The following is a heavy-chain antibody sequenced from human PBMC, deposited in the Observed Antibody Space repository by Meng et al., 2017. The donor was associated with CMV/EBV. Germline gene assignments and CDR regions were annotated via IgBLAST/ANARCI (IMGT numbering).Heavy chain of an antibody. Sequence: ESLKISCAASGFTFSDYYMSWIRQAPGKGLEWIGSIYYSGSTYYNPSLKSRVTISVDTSKNQFSLKLSSVTAADTAVYYCARGLSKDSGSSLRHFDYWGQGTLVTVSS. CDR3: ARGLSKDSGSSLRHFDY. CDR2: IYYSGST. J-gene: IGHJ4*02. V-gene: IGHV4-38-2*01. CDR1: GFTFSDYY. D-gene: IGHD1-26*01.